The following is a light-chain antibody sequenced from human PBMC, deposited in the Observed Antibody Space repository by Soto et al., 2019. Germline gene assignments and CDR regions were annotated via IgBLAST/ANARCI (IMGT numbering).Light chain of an antibody. CDR2: EVS. CDR3: SSYAGSNIHYV. CDR1: SSDVGGYNY. Sequence: QSALTQPPSASGSPGQSVTISCTGTSSDVGGYNYVSWYQHHPGKAPKLITYEVSKRPSGVPDRFSGSKSGNTASLTVSGLQAEDEGDYFCSSYAGSNIHYVFGTGTKLTVL. V-gene: IGLV2-8*01. J-gene: IGLJ1*01.